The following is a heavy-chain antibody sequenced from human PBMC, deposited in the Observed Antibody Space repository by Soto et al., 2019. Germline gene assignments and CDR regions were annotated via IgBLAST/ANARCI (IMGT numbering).Heavy chain of an antibody. V-gene: IGHV3-21*01. CDR3: ASATVVAGTFDF. CDR2: ISSGSSNI. CDR1: GFAFRSYN. Sequence: EVQLVESGGGLVKPGGSLTLSCAGSGFAFRSYNMNWVRQPPGKGLEWVASISSGSSNIYYADSVKGRFTISRDNAKDSLYLQMDNLRAEDSAVYYCASATVVAGTFDFWGQGTLLTVSS. J-gene: IGHJ4*02. D-gene: IGHD2-15*01.